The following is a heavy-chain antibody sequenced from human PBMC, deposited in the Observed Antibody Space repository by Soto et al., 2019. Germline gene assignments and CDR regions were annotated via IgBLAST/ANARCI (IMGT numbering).Heavy chain of an antibody. CDR2: ISGSGGST. CDR3: AKPRRLGDYGYYYYYYMDV. CDR1: GFTFSSYA. J-gene: IGHJ6*03. Sequence: GGSLRLSCAASGFTFSSYAMSWVRQAPGKGLEWVSAISGSGGSTYYADSVKGRFTISRDNSKNTLYLQMNSLRAEDTAVYYCAKPRRLGDYGYYYYYYMDVWGKGTTVTVSS. V-gene: IGHV3-23*01. D-gene: IGHD4-17*01.